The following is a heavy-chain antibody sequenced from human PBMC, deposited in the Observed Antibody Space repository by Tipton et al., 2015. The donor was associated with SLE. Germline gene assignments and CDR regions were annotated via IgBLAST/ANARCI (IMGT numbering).Heavy chain of an antibody. J-gene: IGHJ4*02. CDR3: ARPRGTYYTGLFFDS. Sequence: LRLSCTVSGGSISSSPYYWAWIRQPPGKGPECIGNIYSGGNTYYNPSLQSRVTISVDTSKNQFSLRLTSVTAADTAVYYCARPRGTYYTGLFFDSWGQGTLVTVSS. CDR2: IYSGGNT. CDR1: GGSISSSPYY. D-gene: IGHD3-3*01. V-gene: IGHV4-39*01.